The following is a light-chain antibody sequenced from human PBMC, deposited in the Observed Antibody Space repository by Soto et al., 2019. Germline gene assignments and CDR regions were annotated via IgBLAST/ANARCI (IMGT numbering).Light chain of an antibody. Sequence: EIVLTQSPGTLSLSPGERATLSCRASQIVSSTYLAWFQQKAGQAPRLLIYGASTRATGIPDRFGGSGSGTDFTLTISGLEPEDFALYYCQQYGVTPPNTFGGGTKVEV. CDR3: QQYGVTPPNT. CDR2: GAS. J-gene: IGKJ4*01. V-gene: IGKV3-20*01. CDR1: QIVSSTY.